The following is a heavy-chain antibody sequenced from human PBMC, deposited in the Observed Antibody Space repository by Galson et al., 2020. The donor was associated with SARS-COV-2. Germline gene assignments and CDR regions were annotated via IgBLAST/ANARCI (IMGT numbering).Heavy chain of an antibody. J-gene: IGHJ3*02. CDR1: GGSISSGGYY. V-gene: IGHV4-31*03. Sequence: ETSETLSLTCTVSGGSISSGGYYWSWIRQHPGKGLEWIGYIYYSGSTYYNPSLKSRVTISVDTSKNQFSLKLSSVTAADTAVYYCARATGRITMIVVVIEAFDIWAKGQWSPSLQ. D-gene: IGHD3-22*01. CDR3: ARATGRITMIVVVIEAFDI. CDR2: IYYSGST.